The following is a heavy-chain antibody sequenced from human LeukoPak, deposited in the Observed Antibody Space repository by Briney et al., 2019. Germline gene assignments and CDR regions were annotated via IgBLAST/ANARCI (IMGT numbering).Heavy chain of an antibody. CDR1: GFTFSSYA. J-gene: IGHJ5*02. CDR2: ISYDGSNK. Sequence: PGGSLRLSCAASGFTFSSYAMHWVRQAPGKGLEWVAVISYDGSNKYYADSVKGRFTISRDNSKNTLYLQMNSLTAEDTAVYYCARAGLGATTGWFDPWGQGTLVTVSS. CDR3: ARAGLGATTGWFDP. D-gene: IGHD1-26*01. V-gene: IGHV3-30-3*01.